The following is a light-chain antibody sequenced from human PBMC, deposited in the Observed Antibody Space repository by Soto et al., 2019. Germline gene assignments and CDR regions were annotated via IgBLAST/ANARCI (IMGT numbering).Light chain of an antibody. CDR3: SSYAGSIYV. CDR2: EVS. V-gene: IGLV2-8*01. CDR1: SSDVGGYNY. J-gene: IGLJ1*01. Sequence: QSVLTQPPSASGSPGQSVTLSCTGTSSDVGGYNYVSWYQQHPGKAPKLMIYEVSKRPSGVPDRFSGSKSGNTASLTVSGLQPEDEADYYCSSYAGSIYVFGTGTKVTVL.